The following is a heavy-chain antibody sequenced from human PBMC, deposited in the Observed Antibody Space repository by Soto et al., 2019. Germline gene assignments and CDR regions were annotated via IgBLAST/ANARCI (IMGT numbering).Heavy chain of an antibody. CDR2: IYYSGST. V-gene: IGHV4-59*01. Sequence: QVQLQESGPGLVKPSETLSLTCTVSGGSISSYYWSWIRQPPGKGLEWIGYIYYSGSTNYNPSLKSRVTISLDTSQIQFSLKLTSVTAADTAVYYCARRVEYSSGYYYYYGMDVWGQGTTVTVSS. CDR1: GGSISSYY. J-gene: IGHJ6*02. CDR3: ARRVEYSSGYYYYYGMDV. D-gene: IGHD6-19*01.